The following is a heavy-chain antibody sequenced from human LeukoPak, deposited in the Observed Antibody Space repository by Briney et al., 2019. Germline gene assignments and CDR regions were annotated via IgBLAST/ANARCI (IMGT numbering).Heavy chain of an antibody. Sequence: GGSLRLSCAASGFTFSSYAMTWVRQAPGKGLEWVSGISGTGGTTYYADSVKGRFTISRDNSKNTLHLQMNSLRAEDTAVYYCAKFPRAVLVAGTLDYWGQGTLVTVSS. CDR2: ISGTGGTT. CDR1: GFTFSSYA. V-gene: IGHV3-23*01. D-gene: IGHD6-19*01. J-gene: IGHJ4*02. CDR3: AKFPRAVLVAGTLDY.